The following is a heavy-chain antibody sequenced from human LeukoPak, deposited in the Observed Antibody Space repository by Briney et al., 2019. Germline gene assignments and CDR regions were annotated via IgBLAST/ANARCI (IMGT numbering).Heavy chain of an antibody. V-gene: IGHV4-59*12. Sequence: PSETLSLTCTVSGGSLSSYYWNWIRQPPGKGLEWIGHIYYTGSTDYNPSLKSRVTISVDTSKNQFSLKLSSVTAADTAVYYCARDGKGDFDYWGQGTLVTVSS. D-gene: IGHD1-26*01. CDR3: ARDGKGDFDY. CDR2: IYYTGST. J-gene: IGHJ4*02. CDR1: GGSLSSYY.